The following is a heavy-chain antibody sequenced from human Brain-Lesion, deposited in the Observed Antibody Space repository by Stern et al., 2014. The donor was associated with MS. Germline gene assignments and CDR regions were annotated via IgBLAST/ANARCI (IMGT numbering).Heavy chain of an antibody. V-gene: IGHV1-24*01. CDR3: ATLSPGAGGNYYRHFDY. Sequence: QVQLVQSGAEVKKPGASVKVSCKVSGYTLTDLSMHCVRQAPRKGLEWMGGFDPEDGETIYAQKFQGRVTMTEDTSTDTAYMELSSLRSEGTAVYYCATLSPGAGGNYYRHFDYWGQGTLVTVSS. CDR2: FDPEDGET. J-gene: IGHJ4*02. CDR1: GYTLTDLS. D-gene: IGHD1-26*01.